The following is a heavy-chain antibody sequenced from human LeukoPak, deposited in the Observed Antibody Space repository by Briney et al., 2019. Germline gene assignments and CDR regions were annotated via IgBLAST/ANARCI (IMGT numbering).Heavy chain of an antibody. V-gene: IGHV3-23*01. CDR2: ISGSGGTT. CDR1: GFTFSSHA. CDR3: AKHNLLGYCSGGSCYSGAFDI. J-gene: IGHJ3*02. Sequence: SGGSLRLSCAASGFTFSSHATSWVRQAPGKGLEWVSAISGSGGTTYYADSVKGRFTISRDNSKNTLYLQMNSLRAEDTAVYYCAKHNLLGYCSGGSCYSGAFDIWGQGTMVTVSS. D-gene: IGHD2-15*01.